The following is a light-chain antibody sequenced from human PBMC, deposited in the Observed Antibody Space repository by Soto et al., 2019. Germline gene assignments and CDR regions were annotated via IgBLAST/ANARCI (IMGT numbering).Light chain of an antibody. CDR1: QNIANY. CDR2: AAS. V-gene: IGKV1-39*01. J-gene: IGKJ5*01. Sequence: DIQLTQSPSSLSASLGDRVTISCRASQNIANYLHWYQQKSGKAPVVLIYAASSLRDGVSSRISGSGYGTEVSLTIINLPPAVFAPYYYQQGSSSSPITFGQGTRVDI. CDR3: QQGSSSSPIT.